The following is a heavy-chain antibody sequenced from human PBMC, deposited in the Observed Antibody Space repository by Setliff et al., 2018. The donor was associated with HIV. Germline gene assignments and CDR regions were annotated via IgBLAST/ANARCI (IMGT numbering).Heavy chain of an antibody. Sequence: PSETLSLTCTVSGGSISRGSYSWGWIRQPPGKGLEWIGSISYTGITNYNPSLNSRVTISVDTSKNQFSLKLSSVTAADTAVYYCARRIDNSGTFPDKNWLDPWGQGSPVTVSS. CDR1: GGSISRGSYS. CDR3: ARRIDNSGTFPDKNWLDP. D-gene: IGHD3-10*01. J-gene: IGHJ5*02. V-gene: IGHV4-39*07. CDR2: ISYTGIT.